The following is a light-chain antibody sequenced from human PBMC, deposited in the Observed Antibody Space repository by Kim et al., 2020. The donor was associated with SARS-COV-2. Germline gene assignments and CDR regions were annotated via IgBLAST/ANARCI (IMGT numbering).Light chain of an antibody. V-gene: IGLV3-21*04. J-gene: IGLJ2*01. CDR1: NIGSKS. CDR3: QVWDSSSEHVV. CDR2: YDS. Sequence: SYELTQPPSVSVAPGKTARITCGGNNIGSKSVHWYQQKPGQAPVLVIYYDSDRPSGIPERFSGSNPGNTATLTISRVEAGDEADYYCQVWDSSSEHVVFGGGTQLTVL.